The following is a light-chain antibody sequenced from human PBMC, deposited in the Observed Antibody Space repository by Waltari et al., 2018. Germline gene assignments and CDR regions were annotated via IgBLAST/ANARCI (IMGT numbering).Light chain of an antibody. J-gene: IGLJ2*01. CDR2: QDS. CDR3: QAWDSSTVV. Sequence: SYELTQPPSVSVSPGQTASITCSGHQLGDKYACWYQQTPGQSPVLVIYQDSKRPSGIPERFSGSNSGNTATLTISGTQAMDEADYDCQAWDSSTVVFGGGTKLTVL. CDR1: QLGDKY. V-gene: IGLV3-1*01.